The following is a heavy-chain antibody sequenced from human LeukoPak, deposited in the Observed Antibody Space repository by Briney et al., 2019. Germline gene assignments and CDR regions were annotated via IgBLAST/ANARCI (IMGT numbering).Heavy chain of an antibody. V-gene: IGHV1-69*13. D-gene: IGHD1-7*01. Sequence: GASVKVSCKASGGTFSSYAISWVRQAPGQGLEWMGGIIPIFGTANYAQKFQGGVTITADESTSTAYMELSSLRSEDTAVYYCARDAGYNWNYEGLFDYWGQGTLVTVSS. J-gene: IGHJ4*02. CDR1: GGTFSSYA. CDR2: IIPIFGTA. CDR3: ARDAGYNWNYEGLFDY.